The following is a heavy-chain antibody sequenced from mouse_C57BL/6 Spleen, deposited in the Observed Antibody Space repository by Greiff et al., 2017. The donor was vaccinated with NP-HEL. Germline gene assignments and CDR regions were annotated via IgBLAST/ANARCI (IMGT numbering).Heavy chain of an antibody. CDR3: TRDVHDYDPYAMDY. CDR1: GFTFSSYA. J-gene: IGHJ4*01. V-gene: IGHV5-9-1*02. Sequence: EVMLVESGEGLVKPGGSLKLSCAASGFTFSSYAMSWVRQTPEKRLEWVAYISSGGDYIYYADTVKGRFTISRDNARNTLYLQMSSLKSEDTAMYYCTRDVHDYDPYAMDYVGQGTSVTVSS. CDR2: ISSGGDYI. D-gene: IGHD2-4*01.